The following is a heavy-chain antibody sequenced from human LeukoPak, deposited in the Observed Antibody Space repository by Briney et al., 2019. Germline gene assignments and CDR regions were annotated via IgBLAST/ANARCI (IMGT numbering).Heavy chain of an antibody. CDR1: GFTFSRYA. V-gene: IGHV3-30-3*01. CDR2: ISYDGSNE. J-gene: IGHJ4*02. D-gene: IGHD3-10*01. CDR3: ARVGYYSSGPFSCLDY. Sequence: GGSLRLSCAASGFTFSRYAMHWVRQAPGKGLEWVAVISYDGSNEYYADSVKGLFPISRDSSEHTLYLQLNSLRVEDTAVYYCARVGYYSSGPFSCLDYWGQGTLVTV.